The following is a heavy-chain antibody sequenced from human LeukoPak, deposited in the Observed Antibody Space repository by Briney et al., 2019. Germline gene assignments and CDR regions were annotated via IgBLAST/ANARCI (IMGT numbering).Heavy chain of an antibody. CDR3: AKDGSRITIFGVVILRWFDP. J-gene: IGHJ5*02. Sequence: GGSLRLSCAASGFTFSSYWMSWVRQAPGKGLEWVSAISGSGGSTYYADSVKGRFTISRDNSKNTLYLQMNSLRAEDTAVYYCAKDGSRITIFGVVILRWFDPWGQGTLVTVSS. D-gene: IGHD3-3*01. V-gene: IGHV3-23*01. CDR2: ISGSGGST. CDR1: GFTFSSYW.